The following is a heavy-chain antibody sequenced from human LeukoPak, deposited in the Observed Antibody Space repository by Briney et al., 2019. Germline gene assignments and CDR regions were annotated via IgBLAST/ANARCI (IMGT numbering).Heavy chain of an antibody. J-gene: IGHJ6*02. D-gene: IGHD4-23*01. V-gene: IGHV3-72*01. Sequence: GGSLRLSCAASGFTFSDHYMDWVRQAPGTGLEWVGRIRNKANSYTTEYAASVKGRFTISRDDSKNSLYLQMNSLKTEDTAVYYCARSSRWSSYYYYGMDVWGQGTTVTVSS. CDR2: IRNKANSYTT. CDR3: ARSSRWSSYYYYGMDV. CDR1: GFTFSDHY.